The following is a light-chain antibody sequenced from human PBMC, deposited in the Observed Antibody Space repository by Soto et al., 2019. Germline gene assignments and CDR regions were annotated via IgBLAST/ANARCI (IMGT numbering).Light chain of an antibody. V-gene: IGKV3-11*01. CDR3: QQRSNWPPMYT. CDR1: QSVSSY. CDR2: DAS. J-gene: IGKJ2*01. Sequence: EIVLTHSPATLSLSPGERATLSCRASQSVSSYLAWHQQKPGQAPRLLIYDASNRATGIPARFSGSGSGTDFTLTISSLEPEDFAVYYCQQRSNWPPMYTFGQGTKVDIK.